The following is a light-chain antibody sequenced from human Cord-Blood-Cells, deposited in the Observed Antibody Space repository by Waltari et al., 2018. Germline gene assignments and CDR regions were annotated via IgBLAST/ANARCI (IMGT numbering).Light chain of an antibody. CDR2: DAS. CDR3: QQRSNWQT. Sequence: ELVFTQSPAPISSSPADSATLTYRASQSVSSYLAWYQQKPGQAPRLLIYDASNRATGIPARFSGSGSGTDFTLTISSLEPEDFAVYYCQQRSNWQTFGQGTKVEIK. CDR1: QSVSSY. J-gene: IGKJ1*01. V-gene: IGKV3-11*01.